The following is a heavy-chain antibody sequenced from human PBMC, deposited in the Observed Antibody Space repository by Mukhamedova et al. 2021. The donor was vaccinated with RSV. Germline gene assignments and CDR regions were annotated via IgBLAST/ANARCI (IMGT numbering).Heavy chain of an antibody. D-gene: IGHD3-3*01. V-gene: IGHV1-2*02. Sequence: GWINPNSGGTNYAQKFQGRVTMTRDTSICTAYMELNRLRFDDTAVYFCARGASTTFGVIDYWGQGALVTVSS. CDR2: INPNSGGT. CDR3: ARGASTTFGVIDY. J-gene: IGHJ4*02.